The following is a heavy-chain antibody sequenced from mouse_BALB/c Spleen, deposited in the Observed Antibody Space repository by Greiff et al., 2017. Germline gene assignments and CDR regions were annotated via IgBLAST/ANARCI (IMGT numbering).Heavy chain of an antibody. CDR3: TRGDDSAY. J-gene: IGHJ3*01. CDR2: IDPETGGT. V-gene: IGHV1-15*01. D-gene: IGHD2-4*01. CDR1: GYTFTDYE. Sequence: QVQLQQSGAELVRPGASVTLSCKASGYTFTDYEMHWVKQTPVHGLEWIGAIDPETGGTAYNQKFKGKATLTADKSSSTAYMELRSLTSEDSAVYYCTRGDDSAYWGQGTLVTVSA.